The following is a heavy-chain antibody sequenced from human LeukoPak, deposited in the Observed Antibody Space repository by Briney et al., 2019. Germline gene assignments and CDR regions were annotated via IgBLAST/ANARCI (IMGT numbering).Heavy chain of an antibody. Sequence: GGSLRLSCAASGFTFSSYGMHWVRQAPGKGLEWVAVIPYDGFNPYYADSVKGRFTISRDNSKNTLWLQMNSLRAEDTAVYYCAKVKEMYSSGSYYFDYWGQGTLVTVSS. CDR2: IPYDGFNP. CDR3: AKVKEMYSSGSYYFDY. CDR1: GFTFSSYG. J-gene: IGHJ4*02. V-gene: IGHV3-30*02. D-gene: IGHD6-19*01.